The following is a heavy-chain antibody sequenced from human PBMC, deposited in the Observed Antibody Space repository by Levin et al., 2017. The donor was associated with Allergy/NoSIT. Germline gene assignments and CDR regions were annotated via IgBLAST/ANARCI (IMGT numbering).Heavy chain of an antibody. CDR2: IFPSDSDT. V-gene: IGHV5-51*04. CDR3: ARRDSDGSNSFDS. J-gene: IGHJ4*02. D-gene: IGHD4-23*01. Sequence: GGSLRLSCQASGYSFTSYWFGWVRQRPGKGLEWMGLIFPSDSDTRVSPSFQGQIIMSVDKPISTAYLQGSSQRASDSAMYYCARRDSDGSNSFDSWGQGTRVTVSS. CDR1: GYSFTSYW.